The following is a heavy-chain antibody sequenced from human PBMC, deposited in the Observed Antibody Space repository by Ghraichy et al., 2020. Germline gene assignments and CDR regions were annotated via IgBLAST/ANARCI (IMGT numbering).Heavy chain of an antibody. D-gene: IGHD2-2*01. Sequence: GGSLRLSCAASGFTFSSYAMNWVRQAPGKGLEWVSAISSSGGSTYYADSVKGRFTISRDNSKNTLYLQMNSLRAEDTAVYYCAKGMSTSYQPWDYYYGMDVWGQETTVTVSS. V-gene: IGHV3-23*01. CDR2: ISSSGGST. CDR3: AKGMSTSYQPWDYYYGMDV. CDR1: GFTFSSYA. J-gene: IGHJ6*02.